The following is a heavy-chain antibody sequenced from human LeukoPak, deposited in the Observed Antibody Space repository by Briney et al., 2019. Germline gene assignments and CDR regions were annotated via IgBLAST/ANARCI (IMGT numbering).Heavy chain of an antibody. CDR2: IYNSGST. Sequence: SETLSLTCTVSGGSISSYYWSWIRQPAGKGLEGIGRIYNSGSTNYNHSLKSRVTMSVDTSKNQFSLKLSSVTAADTAVYYCAREKELELSPHNPFDPWGQGTLVTVSS. CDR3: AREKELELSPHNPFDP. D-gene: IGHD1-7*01. CDR1: GGSISSYY. V-gene: IGHV4-4*07. J-gene: IGHJ5*02.